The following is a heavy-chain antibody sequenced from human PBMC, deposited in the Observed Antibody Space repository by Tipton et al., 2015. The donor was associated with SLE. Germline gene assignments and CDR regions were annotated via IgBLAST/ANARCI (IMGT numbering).Heavy chain of an antibody. CDR1: GFTFSSYG. J-gene: IGHJ4*02. CDR3: AKDRPSMAARGGYFDY. V-gene: IGHV3-30*02. Sequence: SLRLSCAASGFTFSSYGMHWVHQAPGKGLEWVASKTYDGSNKYYGDSVKGRFTISRDNSKNTLYLQMDSLRAEDTAVYYCAKDRPSMAARGGYFDYWGQGTLVTVSS. D-gene: IGHD6-6*01. CDR2: KTYDGSNK.